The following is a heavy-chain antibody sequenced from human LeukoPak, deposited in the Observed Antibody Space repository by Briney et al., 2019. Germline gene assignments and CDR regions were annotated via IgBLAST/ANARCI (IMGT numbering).Heavy chain of an antibody. V-gene: IGHV4-34*01. Sequence: SETLSLTCAVYGGSFSGYYWSWIRQPPGKGLGWIGEINHSGSTNYNPSLKSRVTISVDTSKNQFSLKLSSVTAADTAVYYCARARIQLWSYYYYYGMDVWGQGTTVTVSS. CDR2: INHSGST. CDR3: ARARIQLWSYYYYYGMDV. CDR1: GGSFSGYY. D-gene: IGHD5-18*01. J-gene: IGHJ6*02.